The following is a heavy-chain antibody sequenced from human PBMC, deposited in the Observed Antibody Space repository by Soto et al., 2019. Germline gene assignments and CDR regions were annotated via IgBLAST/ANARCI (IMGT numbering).Heavy chain of an antibody. CDR3: ARDKLGYSHYHYGMAF. CDR2: ISAYNGNT. V-gene: IGHV1-18*01. CDR1: GYTFTSYG. D-gene: IGHD2-15*01. Sequence: ASVKVSYKASGYTFTSYGISWVRQAPGQGLEWMGWISAYNGNTNYAQKLQGRVTMTTDTSTSTAYMELRSLRSDDTAVYYCARDKLGYSHYHYGMAFWGQGTSVTVSS. J-gene: IGHJ6*02.